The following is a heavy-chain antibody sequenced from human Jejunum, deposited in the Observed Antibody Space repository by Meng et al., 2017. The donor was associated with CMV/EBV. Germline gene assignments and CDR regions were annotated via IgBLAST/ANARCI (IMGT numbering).Heavy chain of an antibody. Sequence: LQDSGPGLVKPSETLSLTCTVSGGSINNYYWSWIRQSAGKGLEWIGRFYSSDTYNYHPSLNSRVTMSLDTSKKQFSLILSSVTAADTARYYCARGPGASTREGFDHWGLGTLVTVSS. CDR3: ARGPGASTREGFDH. CDR1: GGSINNYY. J-gene: IGHJ4*02. D-gene: IGHD1-26*01. V-gene: IGHV4-4*07. CDR2: FYSSDTY.